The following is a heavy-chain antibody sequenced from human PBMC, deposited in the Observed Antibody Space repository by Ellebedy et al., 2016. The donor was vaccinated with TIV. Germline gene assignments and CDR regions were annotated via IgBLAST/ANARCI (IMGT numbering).Heavy chain of an antibody. Sequence: GGSLRLXCAASGFTFSNAWMNWVRQAPGKGLEWVCHIKNKTDGGTTDYAAPVKCRVTISRDDSKNTLHLQMNSLKTEDTAIYYCTTDVIVSWGQGTLVTVSS. V-gene: IGHV3-15*05. J-gene: IGHJ5*01. D-gene: IGHD3-16*02. CDR2: IKNKTDGGTT. CDR1: GFTFSNAW. CDR3: TTDVIVS.